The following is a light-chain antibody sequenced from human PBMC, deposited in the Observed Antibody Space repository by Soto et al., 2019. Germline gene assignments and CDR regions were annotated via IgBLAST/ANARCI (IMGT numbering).Light chain of an antibody. V-gene: IGLV2-14*01. CDR3: SSYTSSSTLVV. CDR1: SSDVGGYNY. J-gene: IGLJ2*01. Sequence: QSALTQPASVSGSPGQSITISCTGTSSDVGGYNYVSWYQQHPGKAPKLMIYDVSNLPSVVSNRFSGSKSGNTASLTISGLQAEDEANYYCSSYTSSSTLVVFVEGTKLTVL. CDR2: DVS.